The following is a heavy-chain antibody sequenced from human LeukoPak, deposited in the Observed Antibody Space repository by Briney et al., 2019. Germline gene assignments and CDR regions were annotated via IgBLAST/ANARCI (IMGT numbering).Heavy chain of an antibody. CDR1: GGSFSGYY. CDR3: ARESNYPGNAFDI. J-gene: IGHJ3*02. V-gene: IGHV4-34*01. Sequence: SETLSLTCAVYGGSFSGYYWSWIRQPPGKGLEWIGEINHSGSTYYNPSLKSRVTISVDRSKNQFSLKLSSVTAADTAVYYCARESNYPGNAFDIWGQGTMVTVSS. D-gene: IGHD5-24*01. CDR2: INHSGST.